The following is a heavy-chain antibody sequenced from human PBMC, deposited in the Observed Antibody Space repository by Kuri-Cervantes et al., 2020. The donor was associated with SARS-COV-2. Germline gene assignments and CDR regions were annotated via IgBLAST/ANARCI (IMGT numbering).Heavy chain of an antibody. D-gene: IGHD3-22*01. CDR2: IYSGGST. Sequence: GGSLRLSCAASGFTVSSNYMSWVRQAPGKGLEWVSVIYSGGSTYYADSVKGRFTISRDNSKNTLYLQMNSLRAEDTAVYYCAKLNPSYDSSGYTARDYWGQGTLVTVSS. CDR3: AKLNPSYDSSGYTARDY. J-gene: IGHJ4*02. V-gene: IGHV3-53*01. CDR1: GFTVSSNY.